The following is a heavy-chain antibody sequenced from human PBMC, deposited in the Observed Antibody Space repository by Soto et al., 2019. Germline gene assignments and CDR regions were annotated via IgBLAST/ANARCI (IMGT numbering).Heavy chain of an antibody. J-gene: IGHJ4*02. CDR3: ARDRADPIGDYHPLFDS. D-gene: IGHD2-21*02. CDR2: IKSDGTST. CDR1: VFTCSSHW. V-gene: IGHV3-74*01. Sequence: GSLRLSCAASVFTCSSHWMHWVRQAPGKGLVWVSRIKSDGTSTSYADSVKGRFTISRDNAKNTLYLQMNSLRAEDTAVYYCARDRADPIGDYHPLFDSWGQGTLVTVS.